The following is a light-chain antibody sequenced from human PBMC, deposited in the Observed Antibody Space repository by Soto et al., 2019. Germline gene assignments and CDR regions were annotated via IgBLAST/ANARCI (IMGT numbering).Light chain of an antibody. J-gene: IGLJ2*01. CDR2: GNS. Sequence: QSVLTQPPSVSGAPGQGATISCTGSSSNIGAGYDVHWYQQLPGTAPKLLIYGNSNRPSGVPDRFSGSKSGTSASLAITGLQAEDEALYYCHSYDSSLTALVIFGGGTKLTVL. V-gene: IGLV1-40*01. CDR3: HSYDSSLTALVI. CDR1: SSNIGAGYD.